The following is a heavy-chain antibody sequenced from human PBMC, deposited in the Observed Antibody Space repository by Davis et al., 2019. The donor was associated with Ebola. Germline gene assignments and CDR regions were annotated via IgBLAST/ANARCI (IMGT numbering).Heavy chain of an antibody. J-gene: IGHJ6*04. CDR3: ARGWPSTVTTDYYAMDA. Sequence: MPSETLSLTCTVSGGSISSGGYYWNWIRQHPGKGLEWIGYIHHGGSTYYNPSLKSRVTISVDTSKNQFSLKLSSVTAADTAVYYCARGWPSTVTTDYYAMDAWGKGTTVTVSS. CDR1: GGSISSGGYY. CDR2: IHHGGST. D-gene: IGHD4-17*01. V-gene: IGHV4-30-4*08.